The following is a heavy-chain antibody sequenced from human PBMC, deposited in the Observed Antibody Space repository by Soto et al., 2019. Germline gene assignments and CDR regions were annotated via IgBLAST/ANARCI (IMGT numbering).Heavy chain of an antibody. Sequence: GSVKVSCVGSGFTFSTYSINWVRQAPGKGLEWVSSISSRSDIYYADSVKGRFTISRDNAKNSVSLQMNSLRAEDTAVYYCAREYTAWPLAYGLDVWGQGTTVTVSS. J-gene: IGHJ6*02. V-gene: IGHV3-21*01. CDR2: ISSRSDI. D-gene: IGHD2-2*02. CDR1: GFTFSTYS. CDR3: AREYTAWPLAYGLDV.